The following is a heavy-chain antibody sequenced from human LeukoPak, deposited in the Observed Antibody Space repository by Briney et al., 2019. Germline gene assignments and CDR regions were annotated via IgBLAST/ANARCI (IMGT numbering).Heavy chain of an antibody. Sequence: GGSLRLSCAASGFTFSSYSMNWVRQAPGKGLEWVSVIYSGGSTYYADSVKGRFTISRDNSKNTLYLQMNSLRAEDTAVYYCAREGIAAARGYFDYWGQGTLVTVSS. D-gene: IGHD6-13*01. CDR3: AREGIAAARGYFDY. CDR1: GFTFSSYS. J-gene: IGHJ4*02. CDR2: IYSGGST. V-gene: IGHV3-66*01.